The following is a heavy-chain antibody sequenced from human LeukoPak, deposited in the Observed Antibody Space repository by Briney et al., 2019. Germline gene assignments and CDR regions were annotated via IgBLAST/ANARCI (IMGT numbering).Heavy chain of an antibody. CDR1: GYSISSGYY. Sequence: SETLSLTCTVSGYSISSGYYWGWIRQPPGKGLEWIGSIYHSGSTYYNPSLKSRVTISVDTSKNQFSLKLSSVTAADTAVYYCARGATFSMIVVVIPTVFDYWGQGTLVTVSS. CDR2: IYHSGST. V-gene: IGHV4-38-2*02. CDR3: ARGATFSMIVVVIPTVFDY. D-gene: IGHD3-22*01. J-gene: IGHJ4*02.